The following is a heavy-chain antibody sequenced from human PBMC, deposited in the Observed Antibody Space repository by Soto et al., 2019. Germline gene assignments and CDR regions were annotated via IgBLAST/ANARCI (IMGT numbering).Heavy chain of an antibody. V-gene: IGHV3-74*01. D-gene: IGHD3-3*01. Sequence: GGSLRLSCVASGFTFSSYWMHWVRQAPGKGLVWVSRINSDGSSTSYADSVKGRFTISRDNAKNTLYLQMNSLRAEDTAVYYCARDRFLEWLYNWFDPWGQGTLVTVSS. J-gene: IGHJ5*02. CDR3: ARDRFLEWLYNWFDP. CDR1: GFTFSSYW. CDR2: INSDGSST.